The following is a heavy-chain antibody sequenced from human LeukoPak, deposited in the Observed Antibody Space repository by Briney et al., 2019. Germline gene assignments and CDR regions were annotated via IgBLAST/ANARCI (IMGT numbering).Heavy chain of an antibody. D-gene: IGHD5-18*01. Sequence: GGSLRLSCAASGFTFSTYDMTWVRQAPGKGLEWVSAITSGGGSTYYADSVKGRFTISRDNTKNTLYVQMNSLRAEDTAVYYCAKSTVDTTLFDAFDIWGQGTMVTVSS. CDR2: ITSGGGST. V-gene: IGHV3-23*01. CDR1: GFTFSTYD. CDR3: AKSTVDTTLFDAFDI. J-gene: IGHJ3*02.